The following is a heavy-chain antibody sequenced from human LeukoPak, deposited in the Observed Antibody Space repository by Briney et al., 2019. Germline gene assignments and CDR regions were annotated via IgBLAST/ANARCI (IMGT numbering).Heavy chain of an antibody. D-gene: IGHD6-19*01. J-gene: IGHJ4*02. CDR3: ARPSSIAVVQLDY. CDR2: IYYSGST. CDR1: GGSISSYY. Sequence: PSETLSLTCTVSGGSISSYYWSWIRQPPGKGLEWIGSIYYSGSTYYNPSLKSRVTISVDTSKNQFSLKLSSVTAADTAVYYCARPSSIAVVQLDYWGQGTLVTVSS. V-gene: IGHV4-59*12.